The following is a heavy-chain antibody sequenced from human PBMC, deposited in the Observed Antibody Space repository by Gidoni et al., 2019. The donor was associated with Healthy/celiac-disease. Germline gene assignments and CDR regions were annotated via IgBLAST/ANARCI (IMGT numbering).Heavy chain of an antibody. Sequence: EVQLVESGGGLVQPGGSLRLSCAASGFTFRSYAMSWVRQAPGKGLEWVSAISGSGGSTYYADSVKGRFTISRDNSKNTLYLQMNSLRAEDTAVYYCVPFPNYYDSSGTSAGPHAFDIWGQGTMVTVSS. J-gene: IGHJ3*02. V-gene: IGHV3-23*04. CDR3: VPFPNYYDSSGTSAGPHAFDI. D-gene: IGHD3-22*01. CDR2: ISGSGGST. CDR1: GFTFRSYA.